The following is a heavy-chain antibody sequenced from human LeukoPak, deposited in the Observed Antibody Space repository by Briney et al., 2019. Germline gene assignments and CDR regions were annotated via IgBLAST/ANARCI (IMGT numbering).Heavy chain of an antibody. V-gene: IGHV3-7*01. D-gene: IGHD5-18*01. CDR1: GLTFSSSW. J-gene: IGHJ4*02. CDR3: ARDLAYSWLDY. CDR2: INPDGNKK. Sequence: GGSLRLSCAVSGLTFSSSWMDWVRQAPGKGLEWVASINPDGNKKYSADSVKGRFTISRDNAENSLYLQMNSLRVEDTAFYYCARDLAYSWLDYWGQGMLVTVSS.